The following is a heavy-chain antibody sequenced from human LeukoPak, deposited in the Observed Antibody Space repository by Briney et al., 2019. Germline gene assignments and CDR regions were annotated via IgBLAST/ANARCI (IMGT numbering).Heavy chain of an antibody. D-gene: IGHD5-12*01. CDR3: ARGLMSGYDSSY. CDR2: IRKDGRDI. J-gene: IGHJ4*02. CDR1: GFTSSTSW. Sequence: GGSLRLSRAASGFTSSTSWMSWVRQAPGKGLEWVANIRKDGRDIHYVDSVKGRFPISRDNAKNSLYLEMSSLRGEDTALYYCARGLMSGYDSSYWGQGTLVTVSS. V-gene: IGHV3-7*01.